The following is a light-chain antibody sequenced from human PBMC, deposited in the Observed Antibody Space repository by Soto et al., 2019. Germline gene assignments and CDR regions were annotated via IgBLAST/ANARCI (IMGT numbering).Light chain of an antibody. CDR2: EVS. J-gene: IGLJ3*02. CDR1: SSDVGGYNY. CDR3: ISYAGSNNWV. V-gene: IGLV2-8*01. Sequence: QSALTQPPSASGSPGQSVTISCTGTSSDVGGYNYVSWYQQHPAKAPKLMIYEVSKRPSGVPDRFSGSKSGNTASLTVSGLQAEDEADYYCISYAGSNNWVFGGGTKLTVL.